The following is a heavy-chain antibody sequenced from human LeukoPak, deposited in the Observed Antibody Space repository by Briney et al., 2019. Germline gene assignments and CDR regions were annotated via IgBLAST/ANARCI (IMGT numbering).Heavy chain of an antibody. J-gene: IGHJ4*02. D-gene: IGHD2-21*01. CDR3: ARRVAVTECLDY. CDR1: GGSISSSSYY. CDR2: IYYTGST. V-gene: IGHV4-39*01. Sequence: SETLSLTCTVSGGSISSSSYYWGWIRQPPGKGLEWIGNIYYTGSTYYNPSLKSRVSISADTSKNQFSLKLSSVTAADTAVYYCARRVAVTECLDYWGQGTLVTVSS.